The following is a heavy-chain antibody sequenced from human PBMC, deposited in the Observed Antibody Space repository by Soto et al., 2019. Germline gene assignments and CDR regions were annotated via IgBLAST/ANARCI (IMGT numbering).Heavy chain of an antibody. D-gene: IGHD3-10*01. V-gene: IGHV4-39*01. CDR3: ARSGRTMVRDYYMDV. CDR2: IYYSGST. Sequence: SETLSLTCTVSGGSISSSSYYWGWIRQPPGKGLEWIGSIYYSGSTYYNPSLKSRVTISVDTSKNQFSLKLSSVTAADTAVYYCARSGRTMVRDYYMDVWGKGTTVTVSS. CDR1: GGSISSSSYY. J-gene: IGHJ6*03.